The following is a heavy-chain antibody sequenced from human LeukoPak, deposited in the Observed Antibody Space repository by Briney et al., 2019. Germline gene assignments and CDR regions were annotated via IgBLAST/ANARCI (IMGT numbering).Heavy chain of an antibody. V-gene: IGHV3-11*05. J-gene: IGHJ5*02. Sequence: GGSLRLSCAASGFXFSDYYISWIRQAPGKGQAWVSDISSSSTYTNYADSLKGRFTISRDNAKNSLYLQMNSLRAEDTAVYSCARGEGSSNSNWFDPWGQGTLVTVSS. CDR1: GFXFSDYY. CDR3: ARGEGSSNSNWFDP. CDR2: ISSSSTYT. D-gene: IGHD3-10*01.